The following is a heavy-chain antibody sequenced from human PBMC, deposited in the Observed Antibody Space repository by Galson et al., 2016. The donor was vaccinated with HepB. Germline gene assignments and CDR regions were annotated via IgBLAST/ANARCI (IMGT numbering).Heavy chain of an antibody. J-gene: IGHJ3*02. Sequence: PALVKPTQTLTLTCTFSGFSITTSPMCVSWIRQPPGKALEWLALIEWDDEKFYNTSLKTRLTISRDTSRNQVVLSMTNMDPVDTATYYCARMKWGSYMFDMWGQGTAVTVSS. CDR3: ARMKWGSYMFDM. CDR2: IEWDDEK. V-gene: IGHV2-70*13. D-gene: IGHD1-26*01. CDR1: GFSITTSPMC.